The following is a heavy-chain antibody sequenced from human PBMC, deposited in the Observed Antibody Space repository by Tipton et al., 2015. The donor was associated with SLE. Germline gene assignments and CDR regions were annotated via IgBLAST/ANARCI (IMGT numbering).Heavy chain of an antibody. V-gene: IGHV4-39*07. J-gene: IGHJ2*01. Sequence: TFSSYAMSWVRRAPGKGLEWIGSIYYSGSTYYNPSLKSRVTISVDTSKNQFSLKLSSVTAADTAVYYCARDSPQRTWYFDLWGRGTLVTVSS. CDR3: ARDSPQRTWYFDL. CDR2: IYYSGST. CDR1: TFSSYA.